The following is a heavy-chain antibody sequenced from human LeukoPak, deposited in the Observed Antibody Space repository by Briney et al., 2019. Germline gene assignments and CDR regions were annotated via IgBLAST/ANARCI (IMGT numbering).Heavy chain of an antibody. V-gene: IGHV3-74*01. J-gene: IGHJ4*02. CDR3: ARGYYSSSRFDS. Sequence: GGSLRLSCAASGFPFSNYWMHWVRQAPGKGLVWVPGVNSDGSTTNYADSVKGRFTISRDNAENTLYMRMNSLRPEDTAVYYCARGYYSSSRFDSWGQGTLVTVSS. D-gene: IGHD6-13*01. CDR2: VNSDGSTT. CDR1: GFPFSNYW.